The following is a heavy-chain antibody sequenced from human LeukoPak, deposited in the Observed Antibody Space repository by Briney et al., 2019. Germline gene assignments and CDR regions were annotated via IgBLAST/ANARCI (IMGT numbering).Heavy chain of an antibody. J-gene: IGHJ3*02. CDR1: GFTFRSHD. Sequence: GGSLRLSCAASGFTFRSHDMSWVRQAPGKGLEWVSGISGSGGSTFYADYVKGRFTISRDNSKNTLYLQMNGLRVEDTAIYYCVREGPRGLAFDIWGQGTMVTVPS. CDR2: ISGSGGST. V-gene: IGHV3-23*01. CDR3: VREGPRGLAFDI.